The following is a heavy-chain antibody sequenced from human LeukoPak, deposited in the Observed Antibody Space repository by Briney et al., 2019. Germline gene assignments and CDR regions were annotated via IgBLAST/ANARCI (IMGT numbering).Heavy chain of an antibody. J-gene: IGHJ3*02. CDR2: IYYSGST. Sequence: PSETLSLTCTASGGSISSSSYFWGWIRQPPGRGLQWIGTIYYSGSTYYNPSLKSRLTISISTSRNQFSLRLSSVTAADMALYYCARSFAPSRSGAFDIWGQGAMVTVSS. CDR3: ARSFAPSRSGAFDI. D-gene: IGHD6-13*01. CDR1: GGSISSSSYF. V-gene: IGHV4-39*01.